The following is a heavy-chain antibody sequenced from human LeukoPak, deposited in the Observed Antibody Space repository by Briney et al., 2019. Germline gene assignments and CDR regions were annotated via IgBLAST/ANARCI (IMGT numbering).Heavy chain of an antibody. V-gene: IGHV3-23*01. CDR1: GFTFSDYA. Sequence: GGSLRLSFAASGFTFSDYAMSWVRQAPGGGLEWVSAISGSGDTTFHADSVKGRFTTSRDNSKNTLSLQMSGLRVEASVVYFSANNTCAWWYNRAYMNVWGTGTTVTVSS. D-gene: IGHD1-1*01. CDR2: ISGSGDTT. CDR3: ANNTCAWWYNRAYMNV. J-gene: IGHJ6*03.